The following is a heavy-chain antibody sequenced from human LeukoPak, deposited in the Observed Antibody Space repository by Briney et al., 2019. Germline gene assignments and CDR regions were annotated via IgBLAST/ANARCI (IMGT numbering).Heavy chain of an antibody. J-gene: IGHJ3*01. CDR3: AKNLGPFDV. CDR2: IGDAGT. V-gene: IGHV3-23*01. Sequence: GGSLRLSCAASGFTFNVFAMTWVRQAPGKGLEWVSSIGDAGTYYADSVKGRFTISRDNSKNMLYLQLNSLRAGDTATYYCAKNLGPFDVRGQGTMVTVSS. CDR1: GFTFNVFA. D-gene: IGHD3-16*01.